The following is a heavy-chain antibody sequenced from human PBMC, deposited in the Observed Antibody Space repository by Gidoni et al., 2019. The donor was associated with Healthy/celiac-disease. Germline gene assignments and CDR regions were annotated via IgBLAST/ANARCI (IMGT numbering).Heavy chain of an antibody. CDR2: ISSSSSYI. Sequence: EVQLVESGGGLVKPGGSLRLSCAASGFTFSSSSMNWVRQAPGKGLEWVSSISSSSSYIYYADSVKGRFTISRDNAKNSLYLQMNSLRAEDTAVYYCASPGTVTTPLDYYYGMDVWGQGTTVTVSS. J-gene: IGHJ6*02. V-gene: IGHV3-21*01. D-gene: IGHD4-17*01. CDR3: ASPGTVTTPLDYYYGMDV. CDR1: GFTFSSSS.